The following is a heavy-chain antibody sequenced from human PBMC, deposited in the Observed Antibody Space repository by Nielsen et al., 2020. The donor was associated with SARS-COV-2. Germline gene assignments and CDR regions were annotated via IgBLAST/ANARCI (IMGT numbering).Heavy chain of an antibody. J-gene: IGHJ5*02. CDR2: IRPDGTGA. V-gene: IGHV3-7*03. D-gene: IGHD7-27*01. Sequence: GKSLKISCAASGFTFSASWMAWVRQAPGKGLEWLSNIRPDGTGANYVDSVKGRFTISRDNAKNLLYLQMGSLRAEDTAVYYCARTDPGVPTWGQGTLVTVSS. CDR1: GFTFSASW. CDR3: ARTDPGVPT.